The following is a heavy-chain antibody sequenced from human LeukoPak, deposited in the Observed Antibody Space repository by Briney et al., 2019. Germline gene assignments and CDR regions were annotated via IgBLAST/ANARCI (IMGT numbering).Heavy chain of an antibody. CDR2: ISYDESNK. CDR1: GFTFSSYA. D-gene: IGHD6-13*01. J-gene: IGHJ6*03. V-gene: IGHV3-30*01. Sequence: PGRSLRLSCAASGFTFSSYAMHWVRQAPGKGLEWVAVISYDESNKYYADSVKGRFTISRDNSKNTLYLQMNSLRAEDTAVYYCAREGIAAAGIYYVDVWGKGTTVTVSS. CDR3: AREGIAAAGIYYVDV.